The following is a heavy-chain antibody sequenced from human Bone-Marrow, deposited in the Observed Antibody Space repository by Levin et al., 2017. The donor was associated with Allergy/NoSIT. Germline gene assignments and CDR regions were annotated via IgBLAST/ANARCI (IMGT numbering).Heavy chain of an antibody. D-gene: IGHD2-15*01. V-gene: IGHV3-9*01. J-gene: IGHJ4*02. CDR1: GFTFDDYA. CDR3: ARDKRAATPYYLDD. CDR2: ISWNRGSR. Sequence: AGGSLRLSCAASGFTFDDYAMHWVRQAPGKGLEWVSGISWNRGSRGYADSVKGRFTISRDNAKNSLYLQMNSLRPEDTALYYCARDKRAATPYYLDDWGQGTLVTVS.